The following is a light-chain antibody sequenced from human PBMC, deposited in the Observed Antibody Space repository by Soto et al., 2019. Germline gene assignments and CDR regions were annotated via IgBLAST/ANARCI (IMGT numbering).Light chain of an antibody. V-gene: IGLV1-40*01. CDR1: SSNLGAGYE. Sequence: QSVLTQPPSVSGAPGQRVTISCTGSSSNLGAGYEVHWFQQLPGTAPKLLIYGNTNRPSGVPDRFSGSKSDTSASLAITGLQPEDEADYYCQSYDSSLSVLYVFGTGTKVTVL. J-gene: IGLJ1*01. CDR3: QSYDSSLSVLYV. CDR2: GNT.